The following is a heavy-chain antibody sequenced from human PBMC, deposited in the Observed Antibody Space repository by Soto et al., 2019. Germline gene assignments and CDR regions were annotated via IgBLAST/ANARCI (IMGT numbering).Heavy chain of an antibody. CDR1: GGSISTRDSY. CDR3: VKQGYYGSGTYYIPDY. V-gene: IGHV4-39*01. D-gene: IGHD3-10*01. CDR2: FYYSRST. Sequence: PSETLSLTCVVSGGSISTRDSYWGWVRQAPGKVLVFFGIFYYSRSTYYNPSLVSRVTVSLYTFENHFSLKLTSVTAADTAVYYCVKQGYYGSGTYYIPDYWGPGSLVTVSS. J-gene: IGHJ4*02.